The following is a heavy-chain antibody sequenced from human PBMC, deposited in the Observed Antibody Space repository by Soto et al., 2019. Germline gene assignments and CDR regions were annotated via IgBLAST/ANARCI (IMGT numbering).Heavy chain of an antibody. CDR1: GDSIASDVYY. CDR3: VRSRGIAVTGFDS. V-gene: IGHV4-39*01. Sequence: LQLRESGPGLVKPSETLSLMCSVSGDSIASDVYYWGWVRQPPGKGLEWIESVYYKGSTYYNPSLKSRSTISVDTSRNQFSLRLTSVTAADTAVYYCVRSRGIAVTGFDSWGQGTLVSVSS. J-gene: IGHJ4*02. D-gene: IGHD6-19*01. CDR2: VYYKGST.